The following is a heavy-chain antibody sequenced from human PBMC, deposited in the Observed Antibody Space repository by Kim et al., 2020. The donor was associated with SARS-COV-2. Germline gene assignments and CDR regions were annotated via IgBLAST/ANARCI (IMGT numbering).Heavy chain of an antibody. CDR1: GFSFSDYS. CDR2: ISTRSSII. V-gene: IGHV3-48*02. J-gene: IGHJ1*01. D-gene: IGHD2-15*01. CDR3: ARDVGYCSGGNCYRYFQH. Sequence: GGSLRLSCAASGFSFSDYSISWVRQAPGKGLEWVLYISTRSSIIYYADSVKGRFTISRDDAKNSVYVQMNNVRDEDTALYYCARDVGYCSGGNCYRYFQHWVQG.